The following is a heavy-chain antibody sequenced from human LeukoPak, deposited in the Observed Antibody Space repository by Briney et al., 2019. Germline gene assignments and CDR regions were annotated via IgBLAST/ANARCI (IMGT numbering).Heavy chain of an antibody. V-gene: IGHV3-21*01. CDR3: ARDGEDVSLWFGEFWDYNYMDV. Sequence: KSGESLRLSCAASGFTFSSYAMSWVRQAPGKGLEWVSSISTSSSFINYADSVKGRFTISRDNAKNSLYLHMNSLRAEDTAVYYCARDGEDVSLWFGEFWDYNYMDVWGKGTTVTVSS. CDR1: GFTFSSYA. J-gene: IGHJ6*03. CDR2: ISTSSSFI. D-gene: IGHD3-10*01.